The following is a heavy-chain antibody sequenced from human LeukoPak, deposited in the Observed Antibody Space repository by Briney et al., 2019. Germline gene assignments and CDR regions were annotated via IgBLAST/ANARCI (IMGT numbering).Heavy chain of an antibody. CDR1: GFTFNNYA. Sequence: PGGSLRLSCAASGFTFNNYAMTWVRQAPGKGLEWVSGISGSGDNTYCADSVKGRFTISRDNAKNSLYLQMNSLRAEDTAVYYCARASITMVRGKLNYLDYWGQGTLVTVSS. D-gene: IGHD3-10*01. CDR3: ARASITMVRGKLNYLDY. J-gene: IGHJ4*02. CDR2: ISGSGDNT. V-gene: IGHV3-23*01.